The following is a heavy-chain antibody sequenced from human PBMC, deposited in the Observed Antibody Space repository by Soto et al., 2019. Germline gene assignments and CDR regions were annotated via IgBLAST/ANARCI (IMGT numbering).Heavy chain of an antibody. CDR3: ARGGNSGPFDY. CDR1: GDAISSGGHS. CDR2: IYHNGDT. D-gene: IGHD2-21*01. V-gene: IGHV4-30-2*01. J-gene: IGHJ4*02. Sequence: QLQLQESGSGLVKPSQTLSLTCAVSGDAISSGGHSWSWIRQPPGQGLEWIGYIYHNGDTYYDASLKSRVTILIDMSKSQFSLKLSSVTAADTAVYYCARGGNSGPFDYWGQGTLVTVSS.